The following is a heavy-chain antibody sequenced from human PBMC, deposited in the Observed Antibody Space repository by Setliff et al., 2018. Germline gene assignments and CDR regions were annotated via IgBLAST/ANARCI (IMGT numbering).Heavy chain of an antibody. Sequence: PSETLSLTCAASGGTFSYYYWTWIRQPPGKGLEWIGEINHSGSTSYNPSLESRVTISIDTSKNQFSLNLGSVTAADTAVYYCARGRNIEARLLDSWGQGTLVTSPQ. CDR1: GGTFSYYY. V-gene: IGHV4-34*01. J-gene: IGHJ4*02. CDR3: ARGRNIEARLLDS. D-gene: IGHD6-6*01. CDR2: INHSGST.